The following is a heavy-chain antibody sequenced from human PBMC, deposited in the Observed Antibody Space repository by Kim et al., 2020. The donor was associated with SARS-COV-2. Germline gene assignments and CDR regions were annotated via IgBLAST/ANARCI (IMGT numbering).Heavy chain of an antibody. CDR2: ISSSSGKI. CDR3: ARDRSFGSTLYYYFDY. Sequence: GESLKISCAASGFTFISYAINWVRQAPGKGLEWVSYISSSSGKIDYADSVKGRFTISRDNAKNSVYLQMNSLRDEDTAVYYCARDRSFGSTLYYYFDYWGQGALVTVSS. V-gene: IGHV3-48*02. D-gene: IGHD6-13*01. CDR1: GFTFISYA. J-gene: IGHJ4*02.